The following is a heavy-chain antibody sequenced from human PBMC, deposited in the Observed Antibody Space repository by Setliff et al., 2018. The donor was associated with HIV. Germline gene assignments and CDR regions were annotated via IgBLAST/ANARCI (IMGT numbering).Heavy chain of an antibody. J-gene: IGHJ4*02. D-gene: IGHD4-17*01. CDR2: IYHRGSP. CDR3: ARLMRDYGEYD. Sequence: SETLSLTCTVSGGSISSVSYYWTWIRQPAGKGLEWIGRIYHRGSPSYSPSLRSRVTISADTSKNQVSLKLISVTAADTAVYYCARLMRDYGEYDWGQGTLVTVSS. V-gene: IGHV4-61*02. CDR1: GGSISSVSYY.